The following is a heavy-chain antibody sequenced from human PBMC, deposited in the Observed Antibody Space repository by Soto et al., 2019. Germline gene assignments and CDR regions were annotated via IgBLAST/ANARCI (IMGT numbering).Heavy chain of an antibody. Sequence: GGSLRLSCAASGFTFSSYAMSWVRQAPGKGLEWVSAISGSGGSTYYADSVKGRFTISRDNSKNTLYLQMNSLRAEDTAVYYCAKAATSYGSGSYYYYYYGMDVWGQGTTVTVSS. CDR2: ISGSGGST. J-gene: IGHJ6*02. V-gene: IGHV3-23*01. D-gene: IGHD3-10*01. CDR3: AKAATSYGSGSYYYYYYGMDV. CDR1: GFTFSSYA.